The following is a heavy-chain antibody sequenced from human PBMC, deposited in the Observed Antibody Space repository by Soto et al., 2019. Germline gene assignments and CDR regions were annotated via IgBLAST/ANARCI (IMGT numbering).Heavy chain of an antibody. D-gene: IGHD3-3*01. V-gene: IGHV3-23*01. CDR2: ISGSGGST. Sequence: EVQLLESGGGLVQPGGSLRLSCAASGFTFSSYAMSWVRQALGKGLEWVSAISGSGGSTYYADSVKGRFTISRDNSKNTLYLQMNSLRAEDTAVYYCAKIGPYYDFWSGPYYFDYWGQGTLVTVSS. J-gene: IGHJ4*02. CDR1: GFTFSSYA. CDR3: AKIGPYYDFWSGPYYFDY.